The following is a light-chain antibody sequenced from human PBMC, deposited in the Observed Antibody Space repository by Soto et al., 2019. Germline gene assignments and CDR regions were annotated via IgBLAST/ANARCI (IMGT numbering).Light chain of an antibody. CDR1: QSVSSNS. CDR3: QQYGSSPLT. J-gene: IGKJ4*01. Sequence: EIVLTQSPGTLSLSPGEGDTLSCRASQSVSSNSLAWYQQKPGQAPRLLIYGASTRATGIPARFSGSGSGTDFTLTINRLEPEDFAVYYCQQYGSSPLTFGGGTKVEIK. V-gene: IGKV3-20*01. CDR2: GAS.